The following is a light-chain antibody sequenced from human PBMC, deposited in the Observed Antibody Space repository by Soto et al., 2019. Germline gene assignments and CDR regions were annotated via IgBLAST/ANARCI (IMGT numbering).Light chain of an antibody. J-gene: IGKJ4*01. V-gene: IGKV3-20*01. CDR1: QTVRNNY. Sequence: EDVLTQSPGPLSLSPGEGATLSCGGSQTVRNNYLAWYQQKPGQAPRLLIYDASSRATGIPDRFSGGGSGTDFTLTISRLEPEDFAVYYCQQFSSYPLTFGGGTKVDIK. CDR3: QQFSSYPLT. CDR2: DAS.